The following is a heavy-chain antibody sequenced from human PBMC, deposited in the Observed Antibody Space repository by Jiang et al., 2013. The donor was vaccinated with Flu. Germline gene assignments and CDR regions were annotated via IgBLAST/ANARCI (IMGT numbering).Heavy chain of an antibody. CDR3: ARDGYYYDSSGYSIYYFDY. CDR2: INISSSTI. CDR1: GFTFSSYS. V-gene: IGHV3-48*02. D-gene: IGHD3-22*01. Sequence: SGGGLVQPGGSLRLSCAASGFTFSSYSMNWVRQAPGKGLEWVSYINISSSTIYYADFVKGRFTISRDNAKNSLYLQMNSLRDEDTAVYYCARDGYYYDSSGYSIYYFDYWGQGTLVTVSS. J-gene: IGHJ4*02.